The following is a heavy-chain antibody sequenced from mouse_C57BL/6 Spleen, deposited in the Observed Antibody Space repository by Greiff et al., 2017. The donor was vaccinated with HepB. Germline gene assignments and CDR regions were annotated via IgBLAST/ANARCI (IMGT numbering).Heavy chain of an antibody. V-gene: IGHV1-55*01. Sequence: QVQLQQPGAELVKPGASVKMSCKASGYTFTSYWITWVKRRPGQGLEWIGDIYPGSGSTNYNEKFKSKATLTVDPSSSTAYMQLSSLTSEDAAVYDCARGEKLGPFDYWGQGTTLTVSS. J-gene: IGHJ2*01. D-gene: IGHD4-1*01. CDR1: GYTFTSYW. CDR3: ARGEKLGPFDY. CDR2: IYPGSGST.